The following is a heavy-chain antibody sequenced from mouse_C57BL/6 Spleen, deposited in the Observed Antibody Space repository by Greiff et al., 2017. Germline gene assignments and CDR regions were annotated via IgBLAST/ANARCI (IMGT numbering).Heavy chain of an antibody. CDR1: GYTFTEYT. D-gene: IGHD2-4*01. CDR3: ERHEGGDYDYAWFAY. CDR2: FYPGSGSI. V-gene: IGHV1-62-2*01. J-gene: IGHJ3*01. Sequence: QVQLQQSGAELVKPGASVKLTCKASGYTFTEYTIHWVKQRSGQGLEWIGWFYPGSGSIKYNEKVKDKATLTADKSSSTVYMELSRLTSEDSAVYFWERHEGGDYDYAWFAYWGQGTLATVSA.